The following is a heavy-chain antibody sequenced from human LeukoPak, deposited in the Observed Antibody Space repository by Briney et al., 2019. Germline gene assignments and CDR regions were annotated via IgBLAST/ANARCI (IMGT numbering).Heavy chain of an antibody. V-gene: IGHV4-31*03. D-gene: IGHD6-19*01. CDR3: AREGGLGWPDDAFDI. CDR1: GGSISSGGYY. J-gene: IGHJ3*02. CDR2: IYYSGST. Sequence: SETLSLTCTVSGGSISSGGYYWSWIRQHPGKGLEWIGYIYYSGSTYYNPSLKSRVTMSVDTSKNQFSLKLSSVTAADTAVYYCAREGGLGWPDDAFDIWGQGTMVTVSS.